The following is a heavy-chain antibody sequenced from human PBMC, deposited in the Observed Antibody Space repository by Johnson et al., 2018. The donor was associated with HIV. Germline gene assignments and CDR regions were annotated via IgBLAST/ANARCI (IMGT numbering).Heavy chain of an antibody. CDR1: GFTVSSNY. D-gene: IGHD3-22*01. J-gene: IGHJ3*02. Sequence: VQLVESGGGVVQPGGSLRLSCAASGFTVSSNYMSWVRQAPGKGLEWVSVIYSGGRTYYADSVQGRFTISRDNSKNTLNLQMNSLRAEDTAVYYCASSSYYDSSGFYAFDIWGQGTMVTVSS. CDR3: ASSSYYDSSGFYAFDI. CDR2: IYSGGRT. V-gene: IGHV3-53*01.